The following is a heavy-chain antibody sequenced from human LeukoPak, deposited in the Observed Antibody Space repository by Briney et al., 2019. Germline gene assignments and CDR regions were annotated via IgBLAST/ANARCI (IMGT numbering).Heavy chain of an antibody. CDR1: GFTFSDYY. CDR2: ISSSGSTI. J-gene: IGHJ6*03. V-gene: IGHV3-11*01. CDR3: ARDDHFGYYYMDV. D-gene: IGHD1-14*01. Sequence: GGSLGLSCAASGFTFSDYYMSWIRQAPGKGLEWVSYISSSGSTIYYADSVKGRFTISRDNAKNSLYLQMNSLRAEDTAVYYCARDDHFGYYYMDVWGKGTTVTISS.